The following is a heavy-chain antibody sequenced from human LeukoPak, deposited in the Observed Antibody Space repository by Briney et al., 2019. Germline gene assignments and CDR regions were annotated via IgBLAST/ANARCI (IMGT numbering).Heavy chain of an antibody. CDR3: ARETRYYYDSSGLV. CDR1: GGSISSYY. Sequence: PSETLSLTCTVSGGSISSYYWSWIRQPPGEGLEWIGSIYYSGSTYYNPSLKSRVTISVDTSKNQFSLKLSSVTAADTAVYYCARETRYYYDSSGLVWGQGTLVTVSS. J-gene: IGHJ4*02. D-gene: IGHD3-22*01. V-gene: IGHV4-59*12. CDR2: IYYSGST.